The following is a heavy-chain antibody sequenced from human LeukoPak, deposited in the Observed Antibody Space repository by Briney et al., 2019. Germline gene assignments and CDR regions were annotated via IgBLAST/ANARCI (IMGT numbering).Heavy chain of an antibody. V-gene: IGHV7-4-1*02. CDR2: INTNTGNP. CDR1: GYTFTSYA. D-gene: IGHD3-9*01. Sequence: ASVKVSCKASGYTFTSYAMNWVRQAPGQGLEWMGWINTNTGNPTYAQGFTGRFVFSLDTSVSTAYLQISSLRAEDTAVYYCARGLRYFDWLLSGFDYWGQGTLVTVPS. CDR3: ARGLRYFDWLLSGFDY. J-gene: IGHJ4*02.